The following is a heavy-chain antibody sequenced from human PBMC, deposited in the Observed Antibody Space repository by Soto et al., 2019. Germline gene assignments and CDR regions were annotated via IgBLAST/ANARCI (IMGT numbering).Heavy chain of an antibody. V-gene: IGHV5-10-1*01. CDR1: GYSFTSYW. CDR3: ARQPYSSGWQYYYYGMDV. Sequence: RGESLKISCKGSGYSFTSYWISWARQMPGKGLEWMGRIDPSDSYTHYSPSFQGHVTISADKSISTAYLQWSSLKASDTAMYYCARQPYSSGWQYYYYGMDVWGQGTTVTVSS. J-gene: IGHJ6*02. CDR2: IDPSDSYT. D-gene: IGHD6-19*01.